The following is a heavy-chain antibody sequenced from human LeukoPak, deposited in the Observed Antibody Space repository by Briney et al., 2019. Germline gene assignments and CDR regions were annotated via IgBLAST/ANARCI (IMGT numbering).Heavy chain of an antibody. CDR2: ITPIFGTA. CDR1: GGTFSSYA. J-gene: IGHJ4*02. D-gene: IGHD3-3*01. CDR3: ARGHPPSYYDFWSGYYLLDFDY. Sequence: GASVKVSCKASGGTFSSYAISWVRQAPGQGLEWMGGITPIFGTANYAQKFQGRVTITADESTSTAYMELSSLRSEDTAVYYCARGHPPSYYDFWSGYYLLDFDYWGQGTLVTVSS. V-gene: IGHV1-69*13.